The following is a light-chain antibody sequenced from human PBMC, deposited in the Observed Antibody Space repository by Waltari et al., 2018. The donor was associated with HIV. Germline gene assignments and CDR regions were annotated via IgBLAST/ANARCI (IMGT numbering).Light chain of an antibody. Sequence: QSVLIQPPSSSGSPGQRVTISCSGSSSHVGSTTVNWYQHLPGVAPKLLILNDDERPSGVPDRVSGSKSGTSASLAISGLQSEDEGDYYCAAWDDSLNAYVFRTGTTVTVL. CDR1: SSHVGSTT. V-gene: IGLV1-44*01. CDR3: AAWDDSLNAYV. CDR2: NDD. J-gene: IGLJ1*01.